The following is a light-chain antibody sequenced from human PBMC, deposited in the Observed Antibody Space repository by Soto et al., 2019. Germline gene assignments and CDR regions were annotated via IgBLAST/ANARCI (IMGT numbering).Light chain of an antibody. Sequence: QSALTQPASVSGSPGQSITISCTGTSSDVGSYNYVSWYQQHPDKAPKLMIYDVSNRPSGVSNRFSGSKSGNTASLTISGLRAEDEADYYCSSFTSSNTVVFGGGTKVTVL. CDR1: SSDVGSYNY. CDR2: DVS. J-gene: IGLJ3*02. CDR3: SSFTSSNTVV. V-gene: IGLV2-14*03.